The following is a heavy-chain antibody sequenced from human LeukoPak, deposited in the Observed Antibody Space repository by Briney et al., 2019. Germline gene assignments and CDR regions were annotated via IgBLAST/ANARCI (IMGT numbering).Heavy chain of an antibody. V-gene: IGHV3-33*01. CDR1: GLTFRLYG. CDR2: ILNDGSNQ. D-gene: IGHD7-27*01. J-gene: IGHJ5*02. CDR3: ARDGINWGIDL. Sequence: GGSLRLSCAASGLTFRLYGMHWVRQAPGKGLEWVAVILNDGSNQYYADSVKGRFTVSRDNSKNTVFLQVNSLRADDTAVYYCARDGINWGIDLWGQGTLVIVSS.